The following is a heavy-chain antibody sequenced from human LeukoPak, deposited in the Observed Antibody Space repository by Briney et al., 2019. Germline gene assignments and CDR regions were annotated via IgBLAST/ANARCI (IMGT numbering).Heavy chain of an antibody. D-gene: IGHD5-12*01. CDR2: INPNSGGT. J-gene: IGHJ5*02. CDR3: GRGGNSGYLA. Sequence: ASVKVSCKASVYTFTGYYMHCVRQAPGQGLEWMGWINPNSGGTNYAQDFQGRDNMTRDTSISTADMERSRLRSDDTAVYYCGRGGNSGYLAWGQGTLVTVSS. CDR1: VYTFTGYY. V-gene: IGHV1-2*02.